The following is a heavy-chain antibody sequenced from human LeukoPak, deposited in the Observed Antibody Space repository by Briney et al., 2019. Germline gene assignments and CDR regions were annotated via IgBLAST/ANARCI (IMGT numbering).Heavy chain of an antibody. J-gene: IGHJ4*02. D-gene: IGHD3-3*01. CDR3: ARGNGFWSGHSDDY. Sequence: ASVKVSCKASGYTFTGYYMHWARQAPGQGLEWMGRINPNSGGTNYAQKFQGRVTMTRDTSISTAYMELSRLRSDNTAVYYCARGNGFWSGHSDDYWGQGTLVTVSS. CDR1: GYTFTGYY. CDR2: INPNSGGT. V-gene: IGHV1-2*06.